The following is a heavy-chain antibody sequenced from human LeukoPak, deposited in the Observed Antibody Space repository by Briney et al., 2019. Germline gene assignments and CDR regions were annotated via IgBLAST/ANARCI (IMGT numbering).Heavy chain of an antibody. CDR2: IFPGDSET. CDR1: RNTFTNYW. D-gene: IGHD3-3*01. Sequence: GESLKISCKGSRNTFTNYWIGWVRQLPGKGLEWMGIIFPGDSETRYSPSFQGQVTMSVDKSASTAYLQWASLKASDTAIYFCARLSTRLLDHWGQGTRVTVSS. CDR3: ARLSTRLLDH. J-gene: IGHJ4*02. V-gene: IGHV5-51*01.